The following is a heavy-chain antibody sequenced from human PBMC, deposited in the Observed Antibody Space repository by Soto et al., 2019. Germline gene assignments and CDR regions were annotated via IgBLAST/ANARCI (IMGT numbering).Heavy chain of an antibody. CDR2: INTYNSRA. D-gene: IGHD3-22*01. Sequence: ASVKVSCKASGYTFTTYGISWVRQAPGQGLEWMGGINTYNSRANYAQKFQGRVTMTTDTSSSTAYVELRSLRLDDTAVYYCARDRDSSGSLPGYWGQGTLVTVSS. J-gene: IGHJ4*02. V-gene: IGHV1-18*01. CDR3: ARDRDSSGSLPGY. CDR1: GYTFTTYG.